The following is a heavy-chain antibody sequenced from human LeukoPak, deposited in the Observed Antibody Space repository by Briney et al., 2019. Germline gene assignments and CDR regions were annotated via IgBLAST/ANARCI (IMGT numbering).Heavy chain of an antibody. CDR1: RFTLSTYW. V-gene: IGHV3-7*01. CDR3: ARGVPYDSWSGPHYSDY. CDR2: IKQDGSQE. J-gene: IGHJ4*02. Sequence: GGSLRLSCAASRFTLSTYWMSWVRQAPGKGLEWVAHIKQDGSQEYYVDSVKGRFTISRDSAKDSLYLQMNSLRAEDTAVYYCARGVPYDSWSGPHYSDYWGQGTLVTVSS. D-gene: IGHD3-3*01.